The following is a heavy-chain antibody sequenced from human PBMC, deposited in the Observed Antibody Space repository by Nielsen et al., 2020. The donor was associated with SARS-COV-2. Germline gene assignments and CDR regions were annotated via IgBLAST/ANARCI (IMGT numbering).Heavy chain of an antibody. J-gene: IGHJ4*02. CDR3: AKDGGDDSSGYYVGGFDY. Sequence: GGSLRLSCAASGFTFSSYGMHWVRQAPGKGLEWVAVIWYDGSNKYYADSVKGRFTISRDNSKNTLYLQMNSLRAEDTAVYYCAKDGGDDSSGYYVGGFDYWGQGTLVTVSS. CDR1: GFTFSSYG. CDR2: IWYDGSNK. D-gene: IGHD3-22*01. V-gene: IGHV3-33*06.